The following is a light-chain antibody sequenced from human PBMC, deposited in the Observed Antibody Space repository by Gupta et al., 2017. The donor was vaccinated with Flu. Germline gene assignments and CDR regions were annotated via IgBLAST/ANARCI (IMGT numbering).Light chain of an antibody. CDR1: QSIDSF. CDR3: QQYKTYAT. CDR2: KAS. Sequence: DIQMTQSPSTLSASVGDRVTITCRASQSIDSFLAWYQQRPGKTPDLLIYKASSLESGVPSRFSGSGSGTEFTLTSSSRQPDDFATYYCQQYKTYATFGQGTKMEIK. J-gene: IGKJ2*01. V-gene: IGKV1-5*03.